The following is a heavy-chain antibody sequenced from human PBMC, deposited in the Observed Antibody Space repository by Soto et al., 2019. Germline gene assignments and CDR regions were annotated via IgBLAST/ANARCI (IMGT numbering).Heavy chain of an antibody. CDR2: INHSGST. D-gene: IGHD5-12*01. CDR3: ARAVATINRYFDL. J-gene: IGHJ2*01. Sequence: QVQLQQWGAGLLKPSETLSLTCAVYGGSFSGYYWSWIRQPPGKGLEGIGEINHSGSTNYNPSLKRRVTISVDTSKNQFSLKLSSVTAADTAVYYCARAVATINRYFDLWGRGTLVTVSS. CDR1: GGSFSGYY. V-gene: IGHV4-34*01.